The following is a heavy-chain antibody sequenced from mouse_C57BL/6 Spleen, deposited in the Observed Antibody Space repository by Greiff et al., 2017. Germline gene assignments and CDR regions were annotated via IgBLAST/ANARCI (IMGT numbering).Heavy chain of an antibody. CDR3: TIVTAVVATGAMDY. D-gene: IGHD1-1*01. CDR1: GFNIKDYY. V-gene: IGHV14-1*01. CDR2: LAPEAGDT. Sequence: VQLQQSGAELVRPGASVKLSCTASGFNIKDYYMHWVKQRPEQGLEWIGRLAPEAGDTEYAPKLQGKATLTADKSSNTAYLQLSSLTSEDTAVYYCTIVTAVVATGAMDYWGQGTSVTVAS. J-gene: IGHJ4*01.